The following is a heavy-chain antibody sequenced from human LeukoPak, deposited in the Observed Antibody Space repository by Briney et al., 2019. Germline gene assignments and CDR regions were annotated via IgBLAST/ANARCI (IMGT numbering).Heavy chain of an antibody. CDR3: ATDTPSSGWSYYRMDV. J-gene: IGHJ6*04. V-gene: IGHV1-24*01. Sequence: ASVKVSCKVSGYTLTELSMHWVRQAPGKGLEWMGGFDPEDGETIYAQKFQGRVTMTEDTSTGTAYMELSSLRSEDTAVYYCATDTPSSGWSYYRMDVWGKGTTVTVSS. D-gene: IGHD6-19*01. CDR2: FDPEDGET. CDR1: GYTLTELS.